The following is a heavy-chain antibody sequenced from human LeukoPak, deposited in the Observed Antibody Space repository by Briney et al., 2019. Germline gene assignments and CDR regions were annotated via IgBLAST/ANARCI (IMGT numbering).Heavy chain of an antibody. CDR2: IWYDGSNK. CDR1: GFTFSSYG. V-gene: IGHV3-33*01. Sequence: GRSLRLSCAASGFTFSSYGMHWVRQAPGKGLEGVAVIWYDGSNKYYADSMKGRFTISRDNSKNTLYLQMNSLRAEDTAVYYCARDAIAVAGTDGMDVWGQGTTVTVSS. CDR3: ARDAIAVAGTDGMDV. J-gene: IGHJ6*02. D-gene: IGHD6-19*01.